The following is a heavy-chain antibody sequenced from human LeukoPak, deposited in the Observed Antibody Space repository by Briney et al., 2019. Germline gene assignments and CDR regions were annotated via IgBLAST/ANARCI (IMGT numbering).Heavy chain of an antibody. V-gene: IGHV3-53*01. D-gene: IGHD2-15*01. Sequence: GGSLRLFCAASGFTVSSNYMSWVRQAPGKGLEWVSVIYSGGSTYYADSVKGRFTISRDNSKNTLYLQMNSLRAEDTAVYYCARAVVRADYYYYYMDVWGKGTTVTVSS. CDR2: IYSGGST. CDR1: GFTVSSNY. CDR3: ARAVVRADYYYYYMDV. J-gene: IGHJ6*03.